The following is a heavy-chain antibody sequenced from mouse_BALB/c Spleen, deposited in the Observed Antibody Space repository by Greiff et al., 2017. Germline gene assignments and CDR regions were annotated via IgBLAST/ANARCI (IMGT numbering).Heavy chain of an antibody. CDR1: GYSITSDYA. V-gene: IGHV3-2*02. CDR3: AREGGNYGNYVGFAY. CDR2: ISYSGST. D-gene: IGHD2-1*01. J-gene: IGHJ3*01. Sequence: EVQRVESGPGLVKPSQSLSLTCTVTGYSITSDYAWNWIRQFPGNKLEWMGYISYSGSTSYNPSLKSRISITRDTSKNQFFLQLNSVTTEDTATYYCAREGGNYGNYVGFAYWGQGTLVTVSA.